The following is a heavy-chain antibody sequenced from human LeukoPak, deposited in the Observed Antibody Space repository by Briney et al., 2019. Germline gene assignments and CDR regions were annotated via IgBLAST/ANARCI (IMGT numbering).Heavy chain of an antibody. CDR2: IYYSGST. Sequence: SETLSLTCAVSGGSISSYYWSWIRQPPGKGLEWIGYIYYSGSTNYNPSLKGRVTISVDTSKNQFSLKLSSVTAADTAVYYCARGGSSSWFPLGYYYYGMDVWGQGTTVTVSS. D-gene: IGHD6-13*01. J-gene: IGHJ6*02. CDR3: ARGGSSSWFPLGYYYYGMDV. V-gene: IGHV4-59*01. CDR1: GGSISSYY.